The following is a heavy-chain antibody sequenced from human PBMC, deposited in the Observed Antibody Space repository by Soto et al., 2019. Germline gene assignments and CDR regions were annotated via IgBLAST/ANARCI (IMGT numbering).Heavy chain of an antibody. CDR2: IYYSGST. CDR3: ARIHYYDSSGYYSTVDS. V-gene: IGHV4-31*03. D-gene: IGHD3-22*01. CDR1: GGSISRGVYY. Sequence: TSETLSLTCTVSGGSISRGVYYWSWIPQRPGKGLEWIGHIYYSGSTYYNPSLNSRIAISVDKSQKQFSLKLNSVTAADTAVYYCARIHYYDSSGYYSTVDSWGPGTLVTVSS. J-gene: IGHJ4*02.